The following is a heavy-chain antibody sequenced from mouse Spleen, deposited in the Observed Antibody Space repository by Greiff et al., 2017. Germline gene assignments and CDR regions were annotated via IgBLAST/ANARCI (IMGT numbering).Heavy chain of an antibody. CDR2: INPSTGGT. CDR1: GYSFTGYY. J-gene: IGHJ2*01. V-gene: IGHV1-42*01. CDR3: ARNWERGRYFDY. Sequence: VQLQQSGPELVKPGASVKISCKASGYSFTGYYMNWVKQSPEKSLEWIGEINPSTGGTTYNQKFKAKATLTVDKSSSTAYMQLKSLTSEDSAVYYCARNWERGRYFDYWGQGTTLTVSS. D-gene: IGHD4-1*01.